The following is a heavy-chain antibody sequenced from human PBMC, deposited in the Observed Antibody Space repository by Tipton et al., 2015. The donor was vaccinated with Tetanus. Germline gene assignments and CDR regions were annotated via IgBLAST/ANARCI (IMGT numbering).Heavy chain of an antibody. Sequence: SLRLSCEVSGFSFSNYKMNWVRQGPGRGLEWVSSISSTSRYINYAESVKGRFTISRDNAKNSLFLEMNSLRADDTAVYYCVSGSALDYWGQGTLITVSS. D-gene: IGHD6-25*01. J-gene: IGHJ4*02. CDR3: VSGSALDY. V-gene: IGHV3-21*01. CDR2: ISSTSRYI. CDR1: GFSFSNYK.